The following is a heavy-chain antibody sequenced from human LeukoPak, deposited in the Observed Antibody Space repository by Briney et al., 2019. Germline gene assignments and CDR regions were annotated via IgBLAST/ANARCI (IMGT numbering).Heavy chain of an antibody. D-gene: IGHD2-15*01. V-gene: IGHV3-30*04. CDR2: ISYDGSNK. J-gene: IGHJ4*02. Sequence: GGSLRLSCAASGFTFSGYAMHWVRQAPGKGLEWVAVISYDGSNKYYADSVKGRFTISRDNSKNTLYLQMNSLRAEDTAVYYCARGYCSGGSCYQIDYWGQGTLVTVSS. CDR3: ARGYCSGGSCYQIDY. CDR1: GFTFSGYA.